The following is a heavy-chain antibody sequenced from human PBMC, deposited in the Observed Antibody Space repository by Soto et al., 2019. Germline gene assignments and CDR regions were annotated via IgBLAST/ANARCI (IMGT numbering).Heavy chain of an antibody. Sequence: GGSLRLSCAASGFTFSSYWMHWVRQAPGKGLVWVSRINSDGSSTSYADSVKGRFTISRDNAKNTLYLQMNSLRAEDTAVYYCARAADYGDYDFDYWGQGTLVTVSS. CDR1: GFTFSSYW. J-gene: IGHJ4*02. D-gene: IGHD4-17*01. CDR3: ARAADYGDYDFDY. CDR2: INSDGSST. V-gene: IGHV3-74*01.